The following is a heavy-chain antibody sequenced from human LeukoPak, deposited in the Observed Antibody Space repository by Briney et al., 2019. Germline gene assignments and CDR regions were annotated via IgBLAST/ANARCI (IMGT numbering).Heavy chain of an antibody. V-gene: IGHV4-39*07. Sequence: PSETLSLTCTVSGGSISSSSYYWGWIRQPPGKGLEWIGSIYYSGSTYYNPSLKSRVTISVDTSKNQFSLKLSSVTAADTAVYYCARSRVLAGTLFGDAFDIWGQGTMVTVSS. CDR3: ARSRVLAGTLFGDAFDI. J-gene: IGHJ3*02. CDR1: GGSISSSSYY. CDR2: IYYSGST. D-gene: IGHD3-3*02.